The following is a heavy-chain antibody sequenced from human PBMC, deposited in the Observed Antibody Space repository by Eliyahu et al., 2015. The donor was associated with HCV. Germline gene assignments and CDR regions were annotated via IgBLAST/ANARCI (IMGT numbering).Heavy chain of an antibody. CDR3: ARFRRITIFGVVSWFDP. V-gene: IGHV4-34*01. CDR1: XGSFSXYY. D-gene: IGHD3-3*01. CDR2: INHSGST. J-gene: IGHJ5*02. Sequence: QVQLQQWGAGLLKPSETLSLTCAVYXGSFSXYYWSWIRQPPGKGLEWIGEINHSGSTNYNPSLKSRVTISVDTSKNQFSLKLSSVTAADTAVYYCARFRRITIFGVVSWFDPWGQGTLVTVSS.